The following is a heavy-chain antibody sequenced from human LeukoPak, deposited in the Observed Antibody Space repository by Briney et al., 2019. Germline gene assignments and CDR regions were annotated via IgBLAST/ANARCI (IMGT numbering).Heavy chain of an antibody. V-gene: IGHV3-30*18. J-gene: IGHJ3*01. Sequence: GGSLRLSCVGSGFTFSNYGMHWVRPAPGKGLEWVTFISNDRTYKFYVDSVKGRFTISRDDSKNTLSLQMNSLRSEDSAMYYCVKGLAFDSSGYDAFDLWGQGALVTVSS. CDR1: GFTFSNYG. CDR2: ISNDRTYK. CDR3: VKGLAFDSSGYDAFDL. D-gene: IGHD3-22*01.